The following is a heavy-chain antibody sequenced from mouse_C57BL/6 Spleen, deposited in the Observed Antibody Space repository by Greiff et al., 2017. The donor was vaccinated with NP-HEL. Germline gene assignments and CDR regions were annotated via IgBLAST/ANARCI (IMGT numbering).Heavy chain of an antibody. CDR3: ARTDYDVSPFAY. V-gene: IGHV5-17*01. CDR1: GSTFSDYG. J-gene: IGHJ3*01. D-gene: IGHD2-4*01. Sequence: EVKLVESGGGLVKPGGSLKLSCEASGSTFSDYGMNWVRQVQEKGLEWVAYISSGSSTTNYSDTVKSRFTISRDNAKNTLFLQMTGLRSEDTAMYYCARTDYDVSPFAYWGQGTLVTVSA. CDR2: ISSGSSTT.